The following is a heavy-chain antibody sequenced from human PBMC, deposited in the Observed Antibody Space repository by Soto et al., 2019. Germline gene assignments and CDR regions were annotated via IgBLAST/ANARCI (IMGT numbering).Heavy chain of an antibody. CDR2: IMPIFRAP. J-gene: IGHJ6*02. CDR1: GGAFSDYA. D-gene: IGHD2-15*01. CDR3: ASWLKGPDIGNYYDGMDV. Sequence: QVQLVQSGAEVKKPGSSVKVSCKASGGAFSDYAFSWVRQAPGQGLEWLGGIMPIFRAPDYAQKFQGRVTITADEFTRTAYMEMSSLRSEDTAVYYCASWLKGPDIGNYYDGMDVWGQGTTVTVS. V-gene: IGHV1-69*12.